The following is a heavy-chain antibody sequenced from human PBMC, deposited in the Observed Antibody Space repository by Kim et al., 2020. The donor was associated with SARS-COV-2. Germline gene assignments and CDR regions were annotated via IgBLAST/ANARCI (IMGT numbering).Heavy chain of an antibody. Sequence: SVKVSCKASGGTFSSYAISWVRQAPGQGLEWMGGIIPIFGTANYAQKFQGRVTITADESTSTAYMELSSLRSEDTAVYYCARALPLWQLGNTGYYYYGMDVWGQGTTVTVSS. J-gene: IGHJ6*02. CDR1: GGTFSSYA. D-gene: IGHD6-6*01. V-gene: IGHV1-69*13. CDR3: ARALPLWQLGNTGYYYYGMDV. CDR2: IIPIFGTA.